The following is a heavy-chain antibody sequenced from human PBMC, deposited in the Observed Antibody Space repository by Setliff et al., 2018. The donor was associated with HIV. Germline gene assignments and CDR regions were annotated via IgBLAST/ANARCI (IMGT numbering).Heavy chain of an antibody. J-gene: IGHJ6*02. CDR3: AKDLSGGSYYYYYGMDV. V-gene: IGHV3-30*02. CDR1: GFTFNNYG. Sequence: GGSLRLSCAASGFTFNNYGMHWVRQAPGKGLEWAAFIRYDGSNKYYADSVKGRFTISRDNSKNTLYLQMNSLRAEDTAVYYCAKDLSGGSYYYYYGMDVWGQGTTVTVSS. CDR2: IRYDGSNK. D-gene: IGHD1-26*01.